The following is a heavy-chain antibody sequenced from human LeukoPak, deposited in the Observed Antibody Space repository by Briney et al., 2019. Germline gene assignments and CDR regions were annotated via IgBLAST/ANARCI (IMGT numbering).Heavy chain of an antibody. D-gene: IGHD3-16*01. Sequence: GGSLRLSCAASGYTFTTHSMIWVRQAPGKGLEWISYITGISSPIYYAAASKGRFTISRDNAKKSVYMQMNNMRVENTAVYYCVRDGGLEYWGRGTLVSVYS. J-gene: IGHJ4*02. CDR1: GYTFTTHS. CDR2: ITGISSPI. V-gene: IGHV3-48*01. CDR3: VRDGGLEY.